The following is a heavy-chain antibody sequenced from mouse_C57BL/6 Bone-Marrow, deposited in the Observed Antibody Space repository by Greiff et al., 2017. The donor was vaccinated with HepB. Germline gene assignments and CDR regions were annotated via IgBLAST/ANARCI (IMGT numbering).Heavy chain of an antibody. CDR2: IYPGNGDT. CDR1: GYTFTSYN. V-gene: IGHV1-12*01. Sequence: LQQSGAELVRPGASVKMSCKASGYTFTSYNMHWVKQTPRQGLEWIGAIYPGNGDTSYNQKFKGKATLTVDKSSSTAYMQLSSLTSEDSAVYYCARRDYYGSSYGYAMDYWGQGTSVTVSS. J-gene: IGHJ4*01. D-gene: IGHD1-1*01. CDR3: ARRDYYGSSYGYAMDY.